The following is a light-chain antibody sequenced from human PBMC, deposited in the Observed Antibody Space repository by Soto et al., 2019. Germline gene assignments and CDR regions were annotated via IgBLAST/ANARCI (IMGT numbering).Light chain of an antibody. V-gene: IGLV1-40*01. J-gene: IGLJ2*01. CDR2: SNN. CDR3: QSYDRSLSASI. Sequence: QLVLTQPPSVSGAPGQRVTISCTGTSSNTGAGYNVHWYQQLPGTAPKLIIYSNNNRPSGVPDRFSGSKSGTSASLAITGLQAEDEADYYCQSYDRSLSASIFGGGTKLTVL. CDR1: SSNTGAGYN.